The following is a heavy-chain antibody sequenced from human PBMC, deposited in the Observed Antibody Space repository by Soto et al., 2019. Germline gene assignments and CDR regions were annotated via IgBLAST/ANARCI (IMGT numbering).Heavy chain of an antibody. J-gene: IGHJ5*01. CDR1: GFTFRNYA. CDR3: AKGEEYSTTWIAS. V-gene: IGHV3-30*04. CDR2: ISYDGRNE. Sequence: QVQVVESGGGVVQPGRSLRLSCAASGFTFRNYAIHWVRQAPGKGLEWVAVISYDGRNEYYADSVRGRFTISRDNSKNALFLQTTSLKAEDTGVYDCAKGEEYSTTWIASWGQGTLFTVSS. D-gene: IGHD6-6*01.